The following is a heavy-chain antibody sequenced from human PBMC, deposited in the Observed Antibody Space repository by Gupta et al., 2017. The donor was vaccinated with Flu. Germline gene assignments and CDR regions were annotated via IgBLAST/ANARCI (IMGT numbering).Heavy chain of an antibody. CDR2: ISGSGGST. Sequence: SWVRQAPGKGLEWVSAISGSGGSTYYADSVKGRFTISRDNSKNTLYLQTNSLRAEDTAVYYCAKIDRKGFDYWGQGTLVTVSS. CDR3: AKIDRKGFDY. V-gene: IGHV3-23*01. J-gene: IGHJ4*02.